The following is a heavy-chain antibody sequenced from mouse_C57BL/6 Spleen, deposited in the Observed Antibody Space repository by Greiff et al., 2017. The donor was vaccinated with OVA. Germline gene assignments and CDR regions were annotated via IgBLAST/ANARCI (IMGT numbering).Heavy chain of an antibody. CDR1: GYAFSSYW. CDR3: ARCDYSNYCWFAY. J-gene: IGHJ3*01. V-gene: IGHV1-80*01. CDR2: IYPGDGDT. Sequence: QVQLKESGAELVKPGASVKISCKASGYAFSSYWMNWVKQRPGKGLEWIGQIYPGDGDTNYNGKFKGKATLTADKSSSTAYMQLSSLTSEDSAVYFCARCDYSNYCWFAYWGQGTLVTVSA. D-gene: IGHD2-5*01.